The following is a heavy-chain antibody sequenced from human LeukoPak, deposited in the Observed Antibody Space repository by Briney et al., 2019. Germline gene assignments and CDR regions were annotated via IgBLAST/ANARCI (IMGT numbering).Heavy chain of an antibody. CDR2: ISYDGSNK. V-gene: IGHV3-30-3*01. D-gene: IGHD3-9*01. Sequence: PGGSLRLSCAASGFTFSSYAMHWVRQAPGKGLEWVAVISYDGSNKYYADSVKGRFTISRDNSKNTLYLQMNSLRAEDTAVYYCARGWTVLRYFDWLSIDYWGQGTLVTVSS. CDR1: GFTFSSYA. CDR3: ARGWTVLRYFDWLSIDY. J-gene: IGHJ4*02.